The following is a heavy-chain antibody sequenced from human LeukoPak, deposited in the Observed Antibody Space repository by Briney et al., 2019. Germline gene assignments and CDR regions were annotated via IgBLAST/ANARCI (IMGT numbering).Heavy chain of an antibody. J-gene: IGHJ6*03. D-gene: IGHD6-13*01. CDR1: GGTFSSYA. CDR2: IIPIFGTA. CDR3: ARSFGASQQYSSSWYYYYMDV. Sequence: SVKVSCKASGGTFSSYAISWVRQAPGQGLEWMGGIIPIFGTANYAQKFQGRVTITTDESTSTAYMELSSLRSEDTAVYYCARSFGASQQYSSSWYYYYMDVWGKGTTVTVSS. V-gene: IGHV1-69*05.